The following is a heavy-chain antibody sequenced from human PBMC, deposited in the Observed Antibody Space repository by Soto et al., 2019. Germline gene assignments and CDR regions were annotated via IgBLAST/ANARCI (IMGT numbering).Heavy chain of an antibody. CDR1: GYTFTGYF. CDR3: ARGGGTILAPLP. CDR2: INPNSGAT. Sequence: ASVKVSCKASGYTFTGYFMHCVRQAPGQGLEWMGWINPNSGATKYAQKFQGRVTLSRDTSISTAYMELSGLRSDDTAVYYCARGGGTILAPLPWGQGTLVTSPQ. D-gene: IGHD3-3*01. V-gene: IGHV1-2*02. J-gene: IGHJ5*02.